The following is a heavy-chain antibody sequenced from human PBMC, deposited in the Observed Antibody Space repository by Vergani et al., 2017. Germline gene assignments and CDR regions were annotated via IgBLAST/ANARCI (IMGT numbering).Heavy chain of an antibody. Sequence: QVQLQQWGAGLLKPSETLSLTCAVYGGSFSGYYWSWIRQPPGKGLEWIGEINHSGSTNYNPSLKSRVTISVVTSKNQFSLKLSSVTAADTAVYYCAREHSSSSSFWFDPWGQGTLVTVSS. CDR2: INHSGST. CDR1: GGSFSGYY. CDR3: AREHSSSSSFWFDP. V-gene: IGHV4-34*01. D-gene: IGHD6-6*01. J-gene: IGHJ5*02.